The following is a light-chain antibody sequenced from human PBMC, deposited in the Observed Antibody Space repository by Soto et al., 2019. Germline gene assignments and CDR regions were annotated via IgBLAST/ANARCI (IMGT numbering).Light chain of an antibody. J-gene: IGLJ1*01. CDR1: SSDVGGYNF. V-gene: IGLV2-8*01. CDR2: EVN. CDR3: ISLAGVNNLFV. Sequence: QSALTQPPSASGSPGQSVTISCTGTSSDVGGYNFVSWYQQHPGKAPKLMIYEVNKRPSGVPDRFSGSKSGNTASLTVSGLQADVEADYYCISLAGVNNLFVFGTGTKVTVL.